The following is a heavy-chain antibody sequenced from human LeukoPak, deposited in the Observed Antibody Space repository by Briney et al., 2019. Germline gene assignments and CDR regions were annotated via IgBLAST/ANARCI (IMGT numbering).Heavy chain of an antibody. D-gene: IGHD3-3*01. V-gene: IGHV3-23*01. CDR1: GFTFSSYA. Sequence: GGSLRLSCAASGFTFSSYAMSWVRQAPGKGLEWVSAISGSGSSTYYADSVKGRFTISRDNSKNTLYLQMNSLRAEDTAVYYCAKEITIFGVVTPPPEFMDVWGQGTTVTVSS. CDR2: ISGSGSST. J-gene: IGHJ6*02. CDR3: AKEITIFGVVTPPPEFMDV.